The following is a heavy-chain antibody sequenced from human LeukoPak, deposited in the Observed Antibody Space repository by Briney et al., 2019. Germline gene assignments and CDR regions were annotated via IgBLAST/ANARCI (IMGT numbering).Heavy chain of an antibody. CDR1: GFTFSSHG. D-gene: IGHD6-19*01. CDR2: IWYDGSNK. Sequence: PGGSLRLSCAASGFTFSSHGMHWVRQAPGKGLEWVAVIWYDGSNKYYADSVKGRFTISRDNSKNSLYLQMNSLRDEDTAVYYCARDPGYSSGWYEWFDPWGQGTLVTVSS. V-gene: IGHV3-33*01. CDR3: ARDPGYSSGWYEWFDP. J-gene: IGHJ5*02.